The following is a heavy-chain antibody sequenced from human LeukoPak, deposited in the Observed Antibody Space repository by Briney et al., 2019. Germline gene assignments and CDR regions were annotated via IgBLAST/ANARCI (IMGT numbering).Heavy chain of an antibody. J-gene: IGHJ4*02. CDR1: GFTFSSYA. CDR2: ISYDGSNK. Sequence: PGGCLRLSCAASGFTFSSYAMHWVRQAPGKGLEWVAVISYDGSNKYYADSVKGRFTISRDNSKNTLYLQMNSLRAEDTAVYYCATAAAGTGYWGQGTLVTVSS. CDR3: ATAAAGTGY. D-gene: IGHD6-13*01. V-gene: IGHV3-30*04.